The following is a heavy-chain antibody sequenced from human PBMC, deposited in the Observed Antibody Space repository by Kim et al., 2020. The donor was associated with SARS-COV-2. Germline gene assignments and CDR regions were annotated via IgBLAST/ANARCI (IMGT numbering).Heavy chain of an antibody. CDR2: IYSTGST. V-gene: IGHV4-59*13. Sequence: SETLSLTCTVSGGSISSYYWSWIRQIPGKGLEWIGYIYSTGSTNYNPSLKSRITMSIDTSKRQFFLNLTSMTSADTAIYYCARGFYYTSGYYPYWGPGT. CDR3: ARGFYYTSGYYPY. D-gene: IGHD3-22*01. CDR1: GGSISSYY. J-gene: IGHJ4*02.